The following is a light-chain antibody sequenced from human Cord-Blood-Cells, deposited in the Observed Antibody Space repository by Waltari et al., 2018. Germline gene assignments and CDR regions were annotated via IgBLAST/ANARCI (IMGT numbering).Light chain of an antibody. CDR3: MQALQTPLT. CDR1: QSLLHSNGYNY. Sequence: DFVMTQSPLSLPVPPGEPASISCRSSQSLLHSNGYNYLDWYLPKPGQSPQILIYLGSNRAFGVPDRVSGSGSGTDFTLKISRVEAEDVGVNYSMQALQTPLTFGGGTKVEIK. V-gene: IGKV2-28*01. J-gene: IGKJ4*01. CDR2: LGS.